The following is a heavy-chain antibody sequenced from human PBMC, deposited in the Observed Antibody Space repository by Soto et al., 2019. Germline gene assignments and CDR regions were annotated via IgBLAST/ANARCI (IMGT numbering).Heavy chain of an antibody. CDR2: IYHSGSA. CDR1: GGSVSSSNW. V-gene: IGHV4-4*02. Sequence: QVQLQESGPGLVKPSGTLSLTCAVSGGSVSSSNWWSWVRQSPGKGLEWMGEIYHSGSAHYNPSLKSRATISLAKSKNQFSLRLTSVTAADTAVYYCARVPGVVVSADDAFDIWGPGTRVIVSS. D-gene: IGHD2-21*02. J-gene: IGHJ3*02. CDR3: ARVPGVVVSADDAFDI.